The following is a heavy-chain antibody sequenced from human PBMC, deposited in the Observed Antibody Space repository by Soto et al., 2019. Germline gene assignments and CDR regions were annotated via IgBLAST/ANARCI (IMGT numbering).Heavy chain of an antibody. V-gene: IGHV1-69*04. J-gene: IGHJ4*02. D-gene: IGHD1-1*01. Sequence: SVKVSCKASGGTFGSYTISWVRQAPGQGLEWMGRIIPILDIANYAQKFQGRVTITADKSTSIAYMQLSSLRSEDTAVYYCARDQGMEGTNTIPHYWGQGTLVTVSS. CDR1: GGTFGSYT. CDR3: ARDQGMEGTNTIPHY. CDR2: IIPILDIA.